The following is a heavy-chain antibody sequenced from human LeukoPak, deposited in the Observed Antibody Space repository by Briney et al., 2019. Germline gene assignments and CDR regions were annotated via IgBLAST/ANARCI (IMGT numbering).Heavy chain of an antibody. CDR2: ISAYNGNT. Sequence: GASVKVSFKASGYTFTSYGISWVRQAPGQGLEWMGWISAYNGNTNYAQKLQGRVTMTTDTSTSTAYMELRSLRSDDTAVYYCARDVRSCSSTSCYRRYYMDVWGKGTTVTVSS. V-gene: IGHV1-18*01. J-gene: IGHJ6*03. D-gene: IGHD2-2*01. CDR3: ARDVRSCSSTSCYRRYYMDV. CDR1: GYTFTSYG.